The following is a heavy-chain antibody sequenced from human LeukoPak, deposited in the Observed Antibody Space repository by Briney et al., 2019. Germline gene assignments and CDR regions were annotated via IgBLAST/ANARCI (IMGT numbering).Heavy chain of an antibody. CDR2: INHSGST. J-gene: IGHJ6*03. V-gene: IGHV4-34*01. CDR3: ATLYYYYYYLDV. Sequence: SETLSLTCAVYGGSFSGYYWSWIRQPPGKGLEWIGEINHSGSTNYNPSLKSRVTISVDESNNQFSLRLTSVTAADTAVYYCATLYYYYYYLDVWGKGTTVTISS. CDR1: GGSFSGYY.